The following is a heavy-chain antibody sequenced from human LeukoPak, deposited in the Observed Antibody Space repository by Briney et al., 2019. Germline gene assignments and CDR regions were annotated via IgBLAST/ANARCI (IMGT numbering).Heavy chain of an antibody. D-gene: IGHD6-6*01. CDR3: ARATESIWSSSASLGY. Sequence: ASVKVSCKASGYTFTGYYMHWVRQAPGQGLEWMGWISAYNGNTNYAQKLQGRVTMTTDTSTSTAYMELRSLRSDDTAVYYCARATESIWSSSASLGYWGQGTLVTVSS. CDR2: ISAYNGNT. J-gene: IGHJ4*02. CDR1: GYTFTGYY. V-gene: IGHV1-18*04.